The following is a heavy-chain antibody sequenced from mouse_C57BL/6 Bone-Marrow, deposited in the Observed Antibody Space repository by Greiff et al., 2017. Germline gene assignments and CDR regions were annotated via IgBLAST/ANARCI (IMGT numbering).Heavy chain of an antibody. CDR2: LSNGGGST. V-gene: IGHV5-12*01. CDR3: ARHEDNWDGRWFAY. Sequence: EVQVVESGGGLVQPGGSLKLSCAASGFTFSDYYMYWVRQTPEKRLEWVAYLSNGGGSTYYPDTVKGRFTISRDNAKNTLYLQMSRLKSEDTAMYYCARHEDNWDGRWFAYWGQGTLVTVSA. J-gene: IGHJ3*01. CDR1: GFTFSDYY. D-gene: IGHD4-1*01.